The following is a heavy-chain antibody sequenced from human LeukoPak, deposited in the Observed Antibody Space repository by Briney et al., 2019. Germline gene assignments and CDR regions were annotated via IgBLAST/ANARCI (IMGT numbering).Heavy chain of an antibody. V-gene: IGHV4-4*07. CDR2: IYTTGST. Sequence: SETLSLTCTVSGGSISSDYWSWIRQPAGKGLEWIGRIYTTGSTNYSPSLKSRVTMSVDTSKNQFSLKLSSVTAADTAVYYCARVTGYDWESSYDYWGQGTLVTVSS. D-gene: IGHD5-12*01. CDR3: ARVTGYDWESSYDY. J-gene: IGHJ4*02. CDR1: GGSISSDY.